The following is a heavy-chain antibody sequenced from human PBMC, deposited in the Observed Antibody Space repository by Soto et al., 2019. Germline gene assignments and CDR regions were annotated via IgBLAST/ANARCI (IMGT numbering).Heavy chain of an antibody. Sequence: GASVKVSCKASGYTFTSYGISWVRQAPGQGLEWMGWISAYNGNTNYAQKLQGRVTMTTDTSTSTAYMELRSLRSDDTAVYYCARDRRTDSGYPRPFDYWGKRTLVTVSS. CDR2: ISAYNGNT. CDR3: ARDRRTDSGYPRPFDY. V-gene: IGHV1-18*01. J-gene: IGHJ4*02. CDR1: GYTFTSYG. D-gene: IGHD3-22*01.